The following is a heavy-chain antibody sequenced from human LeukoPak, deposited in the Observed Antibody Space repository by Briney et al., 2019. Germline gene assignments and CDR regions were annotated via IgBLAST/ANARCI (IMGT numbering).Heavy chain of an antibody. CDR2: IYYSGST. Sequence: SETLSLTCTVSGVSISSYYWSWIRQPPGKGLEWIGYIYYSGSTNYNPSLKSRVTISVDTSKNQFSLKLSSVTAADTAVYYCARGLGFDIWGQGTMVTVSS. CDR1: GVSISSYY. CDR3: ARGLGFDI. V-gene: IGHV4-59*01. J-gene: IGHJ3*02.